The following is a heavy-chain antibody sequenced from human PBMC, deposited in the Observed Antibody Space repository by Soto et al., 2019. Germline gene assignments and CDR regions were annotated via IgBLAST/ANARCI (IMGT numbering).Heavy chain of an antibody. Sequence: EVQLLESGGGLVQPGGSLRLSCAASGFTFSSYAMSWVRQAPGKGLEWVSAISGSGGSTYYADSVKGRFTISRDNSKNTMYLQMNSLRAEDTAVYYCASRDDFWIGYYLPPLNDAFDIWGQGTMVTVSS. D-gene: IGHD3-3*01. V-gene: IGHV3-23*01. CDR2: ISGSGGST. CDR3: ASRDDFWIGYYLPPLNDAFDI. J-gene: IGHJ3*02. CDR1: GFTFSSYA.